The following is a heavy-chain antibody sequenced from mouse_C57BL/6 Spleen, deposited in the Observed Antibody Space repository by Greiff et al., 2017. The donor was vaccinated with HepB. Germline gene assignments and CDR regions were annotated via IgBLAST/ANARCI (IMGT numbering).Heavy chain of an antibody. D-gene: IGHD1-1*01. CDR3: ASPNGVVATPFAY. CDR2: IYPGDGDT. CDR1: GYAFSSSW. J-gene: IGHJ3*01. V-gene: IGHV1-82*01. Sequence: QVQLKQSGPELVKPGASVKISCKASGYAFSSSWMNWVKQRPGKGLEWIGRIYPGDGDTNYNGKFKGKATLTADKSSSTAYMQLSSLTSEDSAVYFCASPNGVVATPFAYWGQGTLVTVSA.